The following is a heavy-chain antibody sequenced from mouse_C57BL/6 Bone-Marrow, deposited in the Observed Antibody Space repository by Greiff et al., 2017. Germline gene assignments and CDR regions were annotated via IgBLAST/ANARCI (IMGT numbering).Heavy chain of an antibody. CDR3: ARYNYGYPYCYAMDY. CDR2: INPNYGTT. CDR1: GYSFTDYN. D-gene: IGHD2-2*01. J-gene: IGHJ4*01. Sequence: VQLQQSGPELVKPGASVKISCKASGYSFTDYNMNWVKQSNGKSLEWIGVINPNYGTTSYNQKFKGKATLTVDQSSSTAYMQLKSRTSEDSAVYYCARYNYGYPYCYAMDYWGQGTSVTVSS. V-gene: IGHV1-39*01.